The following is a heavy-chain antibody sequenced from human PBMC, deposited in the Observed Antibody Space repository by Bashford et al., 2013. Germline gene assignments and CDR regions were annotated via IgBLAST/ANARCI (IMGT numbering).Heavy chain of an antibody. D-gene: IGHD3-10*01. V-gene: IGHV3-23*01. Sequence: GGSLRLSCAASGFTFSNAWMSWVRQAPGKGLEWVSAISGSGGSTYYADSVKGRFTISRDNSKNTLYLQMNSLRAEDTAVYYCAKDRPEWFRELLTVKYYFDYWGQGTLVTVSS. CDR2: ISGSGGST. CDR1: GFTFSNAW. J-gene: IGHJ4*02. CDR3: AKDRPEWFRELLTVKYYFDY.